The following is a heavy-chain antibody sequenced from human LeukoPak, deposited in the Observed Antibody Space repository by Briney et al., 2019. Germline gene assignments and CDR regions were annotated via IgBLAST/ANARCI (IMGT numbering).Heavy chain of an antibody. CDR3: ASGGSYLPNFDY. J-gene: IGHJ4*02. D-gene: IGHD2-15*01. Sequence: GSLRPSCAASGFTFSNYGMHWVRQAPGKGLEWVAFIRYDGSNKYYADSVKGRFTISRDNSKKTLYLQMNSLRAEDTAVYYCASGGSYLPNFDYWGQGTLVTVSS. CDR2: IRYDGSNK. V-gene: IGHV3-30*02. CDR1: GFTFSNYG.